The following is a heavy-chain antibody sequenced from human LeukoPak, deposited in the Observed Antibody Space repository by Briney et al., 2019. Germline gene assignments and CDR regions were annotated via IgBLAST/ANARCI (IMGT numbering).Heavy chain of an antibody. CDR1: GFIFSSYA. Sequence: GGSLRLSCAASGFIFSSYAMSWVRQAPGKGLEWVSPISGSGSSTYYADSVKGRFTISRDNSENTLYLQMNSLRAEDTAVYYCAKGVAVASPYYFDYWGQGTLVTVSS. CDR3: AKGVAVASPYYFDY. V-gene: IGHV3-23*01. D-gene: IGHD6-19*01. CDR2: ISGSGSST. J-gene: IGHJ4*02.